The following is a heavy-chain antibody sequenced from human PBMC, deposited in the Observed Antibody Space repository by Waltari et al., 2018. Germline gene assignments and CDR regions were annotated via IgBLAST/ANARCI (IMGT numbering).Heavy chain of an antibody. J-gene: IGHJ4*02. CDR3: ATDTSPPY. V-gene: IGHV1-69*01. D-gene: IGHD2-2*01. CDR2: IIPKIGAS. CDR1: AGTFGRFA. Sequence: QVQLVQSGAEVKKPGSSVKVSCKASAGTFGRFAISWVRQAAGEGLEWMGGIIPKIGASNYAQKFQGRVTITADDSTRIAYMEVSSLSFEDTAVYFCATDTSPPYWGQGTLVIVSS.